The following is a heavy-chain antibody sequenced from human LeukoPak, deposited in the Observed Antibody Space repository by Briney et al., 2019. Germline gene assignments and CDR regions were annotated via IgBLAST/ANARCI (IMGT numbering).Heavy chain of an antibody. Sequence: PGGSLRLSCAASGFTFNIYEMNWVRQAPGKGLEWISYISSDRNIIYYADSVKGRLTISRDNAKNSLYLQMNSLRAEDTAVYYCAGSRYPEPQELNYWGQGTLVTVSS. V-gene: IGHV3-48*03. D-gene: IGHD1-7*01. CDR2: ISSDRNII. CDR1: GFTFNIYE. CDR3: AGSRYPEPQELNY. J-gene: IGHJ4*02.